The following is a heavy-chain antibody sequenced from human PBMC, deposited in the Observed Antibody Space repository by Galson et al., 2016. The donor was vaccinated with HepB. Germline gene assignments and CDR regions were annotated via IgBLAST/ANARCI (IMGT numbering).Heavy chain of an antibody. V-gene: IGHV3-30-3*01. J-gene: IGHJ4*02. CDR1: GIDFSDCA. CDR3: AKDLRITGSGVVDS. D-gene: IGHD1-20*01. Sequence: SQRLSCAVSGIDFSDCAMHWVRQAPGKGLEWVAVISVDGIDKYYADSVKGRFTISRDNSRNTLYLQMNSLRPEDAAVYYCAKDLRITGSGVVDSWGQGTLVTVSS. CDR2: ISVDGIDK.